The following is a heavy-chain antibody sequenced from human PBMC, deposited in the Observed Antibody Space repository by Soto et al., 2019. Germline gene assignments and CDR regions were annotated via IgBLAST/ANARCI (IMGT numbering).Heavy chain of an antibody. V-gene: IGHV1-69*08. J-gene: IGHJ6*03. D-gene: IGHD2-15*01. CDR2: VIPLLDAS. Sequence: QVQRVQSGAEVKKPGSSVRISCAASGATFNDYTYTWVRRAPGQGLEWMGRVIPLLDASNYAEKFQDRVTITADRSTSTVYMELSGLKSEDSAIYYCASGKSQMTQDRMGFYFYMDVWGNGTTVTVSS. CDR3: ASGKSQMTQDRMGFYFYMDV. CDR1: GATFNDYT.